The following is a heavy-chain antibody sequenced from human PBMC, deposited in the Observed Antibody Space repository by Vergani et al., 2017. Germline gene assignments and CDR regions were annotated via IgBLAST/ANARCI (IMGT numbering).Heavy chain of an antibody. CDR1: GGSFSGYY. CDR3: ARVRYCSSTSCYNYFDY. D-gene: IGHD2-2*02. V-gene: IGHV4-34*01. CDR2: INHSGST. J-gene: IGHJ4*02. Sequence: QVQLPQWGAGLLKPSETLSLTCAVYGGSFSGYYWSWIRQPPGKGLEWIGEINHSGSTNYNPSLKSRVTISVDTSKNQFSLKLSSVTAADTAVYYCARVRYCSSTSCYNYFDYWGQGTLVTVSS.